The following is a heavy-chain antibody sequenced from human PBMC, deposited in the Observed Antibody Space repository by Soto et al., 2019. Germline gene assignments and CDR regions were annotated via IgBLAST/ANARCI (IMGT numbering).Heavy chain of an antibody. Sequence: QVQLVESGGGLVKPGGSLRLSCAASGFTFSDYYMSWIRQAPGKGLEWVSYIGSSGSTIYYADSVKGRFTISRDNAKNSLYLQMNSLRVEDTAVYYCAGDPNYDSSGYQKIFWGQGTLVTVSS. CDR1: GFTFSDYY. J-gene: IGHJ4*02. CDR2: IGSSGSTI. V-gene: IGHV3-11*01. CDR3: AGDPNYDSSGYQKIF. D-gene: IGHD3-22*01.